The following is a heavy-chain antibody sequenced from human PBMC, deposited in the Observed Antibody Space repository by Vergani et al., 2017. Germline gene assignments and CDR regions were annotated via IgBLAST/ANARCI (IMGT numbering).Heavy chain of an antibody. D-gene: IGHD6-25*01. CDR1: GYSISSGYY. CDR3: ARHRRQRPNYY. V-gene: IGHV4-38-2*01. CDR2: LYHSGRT. J-gene: IGHJ4*02. Sequence: QVQLQESGPGLVKPSETLSLTCAVSGYSISSGYYWGWIRQPPGKGLEWIGRLYHSGRTYYNPSLKSRVTISVDTSKNQFSLKLSSVTAADTAVYYCARHRRQRPNYYWGQGTLVTVSS.